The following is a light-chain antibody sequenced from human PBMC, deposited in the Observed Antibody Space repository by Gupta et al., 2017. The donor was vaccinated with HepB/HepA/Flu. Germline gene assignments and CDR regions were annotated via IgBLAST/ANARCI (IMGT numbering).Light chain of an antibody. CDR2: EDN. CDR1: SSNIGNNY. Sequence: QSVLPQPPSVPAALGQKVTISCSGSSSNIGNNYVSWYQQLPGSAPKLLIYEDNKRPSGIPDRFSGSKSGTSATLGITVLQTGDEADYYCGTWDSSLSAAVFGGGTELTVL. CDR3: GTWDSSLSAAV. V-gene: IGLV1-51*02. J-gene: IGLJ2*01.